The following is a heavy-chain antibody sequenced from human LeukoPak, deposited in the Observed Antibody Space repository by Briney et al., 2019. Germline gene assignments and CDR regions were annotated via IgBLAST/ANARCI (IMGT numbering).Heavy chain of an antibody. CDR3: AKDIAVARPRSFDY. J-gene: IGHJ4*02. Sequence: GGSLRLSCAASGFTFSSYGMHWVRQAPGKGLEWVAVISYDGSNKYYADSVKGRFTISRDNSKNTLYLQMNSLRAEDTAVYYCAKDIAVARPRSFDYWGQGTLVTVSS. CDR1: GFTFSSYG. V-gene: IGHV3-30*18. D-gene: IGHD6-19*01. CDR2: ISYDGSNK.